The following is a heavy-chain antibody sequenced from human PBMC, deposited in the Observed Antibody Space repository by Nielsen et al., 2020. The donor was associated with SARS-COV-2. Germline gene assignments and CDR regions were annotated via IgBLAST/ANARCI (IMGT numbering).Heavy chain of an antibody. CDR3: ARDLRIAAAGDYYYYGMDV. CDR1: GGSISSSSYY. Sequence: SETLSLTCTVSGGSISSSSYYWSWIRQPPGKGLEWIGYIYYSGSTNYNPSLKSRVTISVDTSKNQFSLKLSSVTAADTAVYYCARDLRIAAAGDYYYYGMDVWGQGTTVTVSS. D-gene: IGHD6-13*01. V-gene: IGHV4-61*01. CDR2: IYYSGST. J-gene: IGHJ6*02.